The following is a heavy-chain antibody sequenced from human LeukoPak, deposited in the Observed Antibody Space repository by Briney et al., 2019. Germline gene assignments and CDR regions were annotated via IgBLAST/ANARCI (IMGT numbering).Heavy chain of an antibody. CDR1: GYTFTMYD. Sequence: SVKVSCKASGYTFTMYDVNWGRHATGQGLEYMGWMNPDSGGTGYTQKFLGRVTMTRNTSISTAYMELSGLRSEDTGVYYCARPRSSWYSDSFSVWGQGTVVTVSS. V-gene: IGHV1-8*01. CDR2: MNPDSGGT. CDR3: ARPRSSWYSDSFSV. D-gene: IGHD6-19*01. J-gene: IGHJ3*01.